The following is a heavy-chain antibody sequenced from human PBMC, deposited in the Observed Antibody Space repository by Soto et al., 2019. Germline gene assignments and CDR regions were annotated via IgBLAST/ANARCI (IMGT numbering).Heavy chain of an antibody. J-gene: IGHJ3*02. CDR1: VGPYGSNA. CDR2: IIPIFGTA. D-gene: IGHD6-13*01. CDR3: ARVVSRRDSSSWYVLRGAFDI. V-gene: IGHV1-69*01. Sequence: YSVKHSYKASVGPYGSNAISWVRQPTGQGVECMGGIIPIFGTANYAQKFQGRFTITADESTSTAYMETSSLRSEDKAVYDCARVVSRRDSSSWYVLRGAFDICG.